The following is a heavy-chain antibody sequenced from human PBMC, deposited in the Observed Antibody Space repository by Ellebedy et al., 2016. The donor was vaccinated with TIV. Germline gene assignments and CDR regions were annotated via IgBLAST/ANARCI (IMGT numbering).Heavy chain of an antibody. D-gene: IGHD6-19*01. Sequence: PGGSLRLSCAASGFIFSNAWMSWVRQAPGKGLEWVGHIKSKTGGGTTDYAAPVKGRFTISRDDSKNTLYLQMNSLKTEDTAVYYCTTDLSSSGWYGGGDYWGQGTLVTVSS. J-gene: IGHJ4*02. V-gene: IGHV3-15*01. CDR2: IKSKTGGGTT. CDR1: GFIFSNAW. CDR3: TTDLSSSGWYGGGDY.